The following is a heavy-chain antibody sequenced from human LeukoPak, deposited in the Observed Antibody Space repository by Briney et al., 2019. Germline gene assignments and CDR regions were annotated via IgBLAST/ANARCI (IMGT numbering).Heavy chain of an antibody. V-gene: IGHV4-59*01. CDR2: IYYSVTI. Sequence: SETLSLTCTVSGGSFSYYYWSWIRQPPGKGLEWIGYIYYSVTISYNPSLESRVTILMDTSKNQFSLKLSSVTAADTAVYYCAGRLWRRDGYNLSAFDIWGQGTMVTVSS. CDR3: AGRLWRRDGYNLSAFDI. D-gene: IGHD5-24*01. CDR1: GGSFSYYY. J-gene: IGHJ3*02.